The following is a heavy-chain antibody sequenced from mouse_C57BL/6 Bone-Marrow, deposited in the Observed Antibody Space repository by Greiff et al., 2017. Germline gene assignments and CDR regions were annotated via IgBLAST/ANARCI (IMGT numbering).Heavy chain of an antibody. CDR2: IDPDNGDT. V-gene: IGHV14-4*01. Sequence: VQLQQSGAELVRPGASVKLSCTASGFNITDDYMHWVKQRPEQGLEWIGWIDPDNGDTEYASKFQGKATITADTSSNTAYLQLSSLTSEDTAVYYCTRGGNYVDYYTMDYWGQGTSVTVSS. CDR3: TRGGNYVDYYTMDY. J-gene: IGHJ4*01. CDR1: GFNITDDY. D-gene: IGHD2-1*01.